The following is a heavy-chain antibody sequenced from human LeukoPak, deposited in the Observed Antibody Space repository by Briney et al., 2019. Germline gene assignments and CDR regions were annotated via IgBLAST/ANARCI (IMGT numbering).Heavy chain of an antibody. J-gene: IGHJ3*02. D-gene: IGHD2-15*01. Sequence: PSETLSLTCTVSGGSISSYYWSWIRQPAGEGLEWIGRIYTSGSTNYNPSLKSRVTMSVDTSKNQFSLKLSSVTAADTAVYYCARGDLTLLRSGTAFDIWGQGTMVTVSS. CDR3: ARGDLTLLRSGTAFDI. CDR2: IYTSGST. CDR1: GGSISSYY. V-gene: IGHV4-4*07.